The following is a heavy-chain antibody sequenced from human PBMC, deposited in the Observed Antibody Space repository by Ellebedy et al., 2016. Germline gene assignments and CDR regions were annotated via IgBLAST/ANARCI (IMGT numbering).Heavy chain of an antibody. V-gene: IGHV1-2*02. J-gene: IGHJ4*02. CDR1: GYTFTGYH. CDR3: ARAAQTDCGGDCFDY. D-gene: IGHD2-21*01. CDR2: INPNSGDT. Sequence: ASVKVSCXASGYTFTGYHVHWVRQAPGQGLEWMGWINPNSGDTTYAQKFQGRVTMTRDTSITAAYMELSRLRSDDTAVFYCARAAQTDCGGDCFDYWGQGTLVTVSS.